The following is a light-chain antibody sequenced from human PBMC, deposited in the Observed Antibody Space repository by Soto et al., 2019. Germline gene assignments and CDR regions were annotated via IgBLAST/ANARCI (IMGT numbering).Light chain of an antibody. CDR1: QSVRSK. CDR3: QQYNNWPPIT. Sequence: EVVMTRSPDTLSVSPGETVTLSCRASQSVRSKLAWYQQKPGQAPRLFIYGASTRATGIPARFSGSGSGTEFTLNIRSLQSEDFAIYYCQQYNNWPPITLAQGTRLEIK. CDR2: GAS. V-gene: IGKV3-15*01. J-gene: IGKJ5*01.